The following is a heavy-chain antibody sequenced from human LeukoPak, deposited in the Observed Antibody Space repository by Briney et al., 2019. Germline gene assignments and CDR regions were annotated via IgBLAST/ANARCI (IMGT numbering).Heavy chain of an antibody. J-gene: IGHJ6*03. CDR3: ARFGGNSLRDGYTPRYYYYMDV. D-gene: IGHD5-24*01. CDR2: INHSGST. CDR1: GESFSGYY. Sequence: SETLSLTCAVYGESFSGYYWSWIRQPPGKGLEWIGEINHSGSTNYNPSLKSRVTISVDTSKNQFSLKLSSVTAADTAVYYCARFGGNSLRDGYTPRYYYYMDVWGKGTTVTVSS. V-gene: IGHV4-34*01.